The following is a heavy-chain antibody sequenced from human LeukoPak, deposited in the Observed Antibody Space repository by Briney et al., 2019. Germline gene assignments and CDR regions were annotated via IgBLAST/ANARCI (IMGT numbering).Heavy chain of an antibody. CDR2: INHSGST. J-gene: IGHJ6*03. CDR3: VRGRNYYYYMDV. V-gene: IGHV4-34*01. CDR1: GGSFSGYY. D-gene: IGHD3-10*01. Sequence: SETLSLTCAVYGGSFSGYYWSWIRQPPGKGLEWIGEINHSGSTNYNPSLKSRVTISVDTSKNQFSLKLSSVTAADTAVYYCVRGRNYYYYMDVWGKGTTVTISS.